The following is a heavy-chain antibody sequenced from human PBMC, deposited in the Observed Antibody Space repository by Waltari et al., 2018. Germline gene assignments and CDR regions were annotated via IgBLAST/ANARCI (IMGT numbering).Heavy chain of an antibody. CDR3: ARGSRDDWFDP. J-gene: IGHJ5*02. V-gene: IGHV5-51*03. CDR1: GYNFNTYW. Sequence: QLVQSGAEVIKAGESLKISCQGSGYNFNTYWVAWVRQMPGNCLEWMGIIYPSDSDTRYSPSFQGQVTISADKSINTVYLQWSSLEASDTATYYCARGSRDDWFDPWGQGTLVTVSS. D-gene: IGHD3-10*01. CDR2: IYPSDSDT.